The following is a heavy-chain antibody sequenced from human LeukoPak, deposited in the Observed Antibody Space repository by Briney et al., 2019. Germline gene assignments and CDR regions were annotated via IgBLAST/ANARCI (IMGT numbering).Heavy chain of an antibody. V-gene: IGHV4-4*09. CDR3: ARKAPKKGWFDP. J-gene: IGHJ5*02. CDR2: THPSGNT. CDR1: GGSINNYY. Sequence: SETLSLTCTVSGGSINNYYWSWIRQPAGKGLEWIGYTHPSGNTNYSPSLKSRVTISIDMSRNQFSLKLSSVTAADTAVYYCARKAPKKGWFDPWGQGTLVTVSS.